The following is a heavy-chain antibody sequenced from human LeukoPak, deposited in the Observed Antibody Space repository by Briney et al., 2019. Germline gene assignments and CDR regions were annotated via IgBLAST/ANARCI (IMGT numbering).Heavy chain of an antibody. Sequence: PAETLTLTCAVCGGSFSGYYWIWIRQPPGKGLEWIGEINHSGSNNDYPSLKSRVTISVDKTKNQFSLKLSSVTAADAAEYYCARVLGAVAGPFDYWGQGTLFTVSS. CDR3: ARVLGAVAGPFDY. CDR1: GGSFSGYY. D-gene: IGHD6-19*01. V-gene: IGHV4-34*01. CDR2: INHSGSN. J-gene: IGHJ4*02.